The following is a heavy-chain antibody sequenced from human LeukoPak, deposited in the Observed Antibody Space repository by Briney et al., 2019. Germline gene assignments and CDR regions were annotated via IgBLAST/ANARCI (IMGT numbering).Heavy chain of an antibody. J-gene: IGHJ4*02. D-gene: IGHD4-23*01. CDR3: AREVTPYY. V-gene: IGHV3-7*01. CDR1: GFSFSNYG. CDR2: IKQDGSEK. Sequence: PGGTLRLSCAASGFSFSNYGMNWVRQAPGKGLEWVANIKQDGSEKYYVDSVKGRFTISRDNAKNSLFLQMNSLRAEDTAVYYCAREVTPYYWGQGTLVTVSS.